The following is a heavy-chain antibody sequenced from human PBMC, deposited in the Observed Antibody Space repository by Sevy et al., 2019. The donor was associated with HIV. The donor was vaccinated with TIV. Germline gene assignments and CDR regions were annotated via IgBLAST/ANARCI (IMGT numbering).Heavy chain of an antibody. V-gene: IGHV4-59*01. D-gene: IGHD2-21*01. CDR1: GGYIATNY. J-gene: IGHJ3*01. CDR3: AKSRSYPRDSDDAFAL. CDR2: ISYSANA. Sequence: SETLSLSCTVSGGYIATNYWSWIRQSPGKGLEWIGHISYSANANYNPSLKSRVAMSIDTSKNQFSLKVTSVTAADTAVYYCAKSRSYPRDSDDAFALWGHGTMVTVSS.